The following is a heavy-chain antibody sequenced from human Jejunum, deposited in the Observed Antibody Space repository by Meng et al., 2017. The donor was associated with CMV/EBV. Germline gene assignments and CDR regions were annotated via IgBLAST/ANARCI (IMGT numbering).Heavy chain of an antibody. V-gene: IGHV4-30-4*08. CDR1: GGFVSGDYS. CDR2: IYNNGNT. CDR3: AGLFQYDILTGSWY. J-gene: IGHJ4*02. Sequence: LQLQGSLPGLVKLSQPCALNGGVSGGFVSGDYSWSWIRQSPGKGLEWIGYIYNNGNTDYNPSLKSRVSISVDTSKNEVSLTLRSVTAADTAVYYCAGLFQYDILTGSWYWGQGTMVTVSS. D-gene: IGHD3-9*01.